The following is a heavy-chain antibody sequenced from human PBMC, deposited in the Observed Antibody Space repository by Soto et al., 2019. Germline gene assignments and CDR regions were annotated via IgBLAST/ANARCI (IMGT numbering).Heavy chain of an antibody. CDR3: ARGTYYDILTGSYYYYAMDG. D-gene: IGHD3-9*01. Sequence: EVQLVESGGGLTQPGVSLRLSCAASGFTVGSNYMSWVRQAPGKGLEWVSVIYSEGTPYYADSVKGRFTISRENSSNTLYLHMNNLRAEYTAVYYCARGTYYDILTGSYYYYAMDGWGQGTTVTVSS. CDR1: GFTVGSNY. V-gene: IGHV3-53*01. CDR2: IYSEGTP. J-gene: IGHJ6*02.